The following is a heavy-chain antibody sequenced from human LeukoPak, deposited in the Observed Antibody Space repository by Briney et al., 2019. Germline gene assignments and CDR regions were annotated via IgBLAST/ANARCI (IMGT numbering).Heavy chain of an antibody. Sequence: GGSLRLSCAASGFTFRNYVIHWVRQAPGKGLVWVSRINSDGSSTSYADSVKGRFTISRDNAKNTLYLQMNSLRAEDTAVYYCASDTAMVTRFDYWGQGTLVTVSS. J-gene: IGHJ4*02. D-gene: IGHD5-18*01. V-gene: IGHV3-74*01. CDR1: GFTFRNYV. CDR2: INSDGSST. CDR3: ASDTAMVTRFDY.